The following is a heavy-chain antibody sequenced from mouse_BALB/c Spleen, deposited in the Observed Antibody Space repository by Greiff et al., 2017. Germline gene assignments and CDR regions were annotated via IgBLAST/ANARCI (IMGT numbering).Heavy chain of an antibody. J-gene: IGHJ3*01. CDR3: ARGGLLRPAWFAY. Sequence: DVHLVESGGGLVQPGGSLRLSCATSGFTFTDYYMSWVRQPPGKALEWLGFIRNKANGYTTEYSASVKGRFTISRDNSHSILYLHMNTLRAEDSASYYCARGGLLRPAWFAYWGQGTLVTVSA. V-gene: IGHV7-3*02. CDR1: GFTFTDYY. D-gene: IGHD2-3*01. CDR2: IRNKANGYTT.